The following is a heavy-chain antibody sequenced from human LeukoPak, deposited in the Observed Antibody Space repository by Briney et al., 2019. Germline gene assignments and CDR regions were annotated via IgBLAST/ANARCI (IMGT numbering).Heavy chain of an antibody. CDR2: IWYDGSSK. CDR1: GFTFSSYG. CDR3: ARDFELSH. J-gene: IGHJ4*02. Sequence: GSLRLSCAASGFTFSSYGMHWFRQAPGKGPEWVALIWYDGSSKHYADSVRGRFTISRDNSKNTLYLQMNSLRAEDTAVYYCARDFELSHWGQGTLVTVSS. D-gene: IGHD3-16*02. V-gene: IGHV3-33*01.